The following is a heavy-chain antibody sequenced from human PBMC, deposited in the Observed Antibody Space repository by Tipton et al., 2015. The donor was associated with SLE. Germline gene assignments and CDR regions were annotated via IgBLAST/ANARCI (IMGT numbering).Heavy chain of an antibody. CDR1: RGSITSYY. J-gene: IGHJ4*02. V-gene: IGHV3-48*03. D-gene: IGHD2-21*01. Sequence: LSLTCTVSRGSITSYYWSWVRQAPGKGLEWISYISTSGTTRYYADSVKGRFTISRDNVKNSLYLQMNSLRAEDTALYYCSRVCSNDCYDQNFDYWGQGTLVTVSS. CDR3: SRVCSNDCYDQNFDY. CDR2: ISTSGTTR.